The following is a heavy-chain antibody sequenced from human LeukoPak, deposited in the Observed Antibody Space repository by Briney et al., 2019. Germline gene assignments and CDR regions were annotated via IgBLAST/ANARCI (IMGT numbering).Heavy chain of an antibody. V-gene: IGHV4-61*02. D-gene: IGHD2-15*01. CDR2: IYTSGST. J-gene: IGHJ4*02. CDR1: GGSISSGSYY. CDR3: ARAVVAANALGY. Sequence: SQTLSLTCTVSGGSISSGSYYWSWIRQPAGKGLEWIGRIYTSGSTNYNPSLKSRVTISVDTSKNQFSLKLSSVTAADTAVYYCARAVVAANALGYWGQGTLVTVSS.